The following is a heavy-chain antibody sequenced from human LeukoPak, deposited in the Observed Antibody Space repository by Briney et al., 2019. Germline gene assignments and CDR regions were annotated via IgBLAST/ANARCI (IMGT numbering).Heavy chain of an antibody. D-gene: IGHD6-13*01. CDR1: GGSFSGYY. CDR3: ARKAAAAGTAYYYYMDV. V-gene: IGHV4-34*01. CDR2: INHRGST. J-gene: IGHJ6*03. Sequence: SETLSLTCAVYGGSFSGYYRSWIRQPPGKGLEWIGEINHRGSTNYNPSLKSRVTISVDTSKNQFSLKLSSVTAADTAVYYCARKAAAAGTAYYYYMDVWGKGTTVTVSS.